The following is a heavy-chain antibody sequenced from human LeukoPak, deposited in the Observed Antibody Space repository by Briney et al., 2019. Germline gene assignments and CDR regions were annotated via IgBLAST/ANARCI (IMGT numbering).Heavy chain of an antibody. CDR2: IYYSGST. Sequence: SETLSLTCTVSGGSISSSSYYWGWIRQPPGKGLEWIGSIYYSGSTYYNPSLKSRVTMSVDTPNKQFSLNLRSVTAADTAVYYCVRGPYGSSISNWFDPWGQGLLVTVSS. D-gene: IGHD3-10*01. J-gene: IGHJ5*02. CDR1: GGSISSSSYY. CDR3: VRGPYGSSISNWFDP. V-gene: IGHV4-39*07.